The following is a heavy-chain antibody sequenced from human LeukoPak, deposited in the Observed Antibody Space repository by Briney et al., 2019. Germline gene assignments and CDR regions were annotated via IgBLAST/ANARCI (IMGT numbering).Heavy chain of an antibody. CDR2: ISSSSSTI. CDR3: AREVEGYFDY. J-gene: IGHJ4*02. V-gene: IGHV3-48*01. Sequence: GGSLRLSCAASGFTFSSYSMNWVRQAPGKGLEWVSYISSSSSTIYCAVSVKGRFTISRDNAKNSLYLQMNSLRAEDTAVYYCAREVEGYFDYWGQGTLVTVSS. D-gene: IGHD1-1*01. CDR1: GFTFSSYS.